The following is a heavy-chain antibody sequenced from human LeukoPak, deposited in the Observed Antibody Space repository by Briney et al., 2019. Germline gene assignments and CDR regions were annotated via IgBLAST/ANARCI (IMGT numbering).Heavy chain of an antibody. CDR2: IYTTGTT. D-gene: IGHD3-10*01. CDR1: GRFTNSYC. J-gene: IGHJ4*02. CDR3: GRQGYTASYYFVDY. V-gene: IGHV4-4*07. Sequence: AETLSLTCSVSGRFTNSYCWGWARQPAGKGLECIGRIYTTGTTNYSPSLKSRLSMSIDTSKNQFCLTLTSVTAADTAVYYCGRQGYTASYYFVDYWSPGTLVTVSS.